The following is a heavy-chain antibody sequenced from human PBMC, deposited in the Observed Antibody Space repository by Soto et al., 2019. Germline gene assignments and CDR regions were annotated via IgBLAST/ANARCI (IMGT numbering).Heavy chain of an antibody. J-gene: IGHJ4*02. CDR1: GCSISSRSYY. CDR3: ASLVNGQHEYFDY. D-gene: IGHD6-13*01. V-gene: IGHV4-39*02. CDR2: ISFSGST. Sequence: SEALSLTCVVSGCSISSRSYYWGWIRQPPGKGLEWIGIISFSGSTYYGLSLKSRLTISVDTSRNHFSLKLSSVTAADTAVYYCASLVNGQHEYFDYWGQGALVTVS.